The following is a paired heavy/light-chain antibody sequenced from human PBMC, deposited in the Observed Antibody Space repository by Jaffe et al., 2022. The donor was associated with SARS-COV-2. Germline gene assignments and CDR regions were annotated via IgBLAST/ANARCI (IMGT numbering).Light chain of an antibody. Sequence: IQLTQSPSFLSASVGDRVTITCRASLGLSTYLAWYQQKPGKAPKLLIYGASSLLSGVPSRFSGSGSGTQFTLTISSLQPEDFAIYYCQQLNTDPPTFGQGTKVEIK. V-gene: IGKV1-9*01. CDR2: GAS. J-gene: IGKJ1*01. CDR3: QQLNTDPPT. CDR1: LGLSTY.
Heavy chain of an antibody. D-gene: IGHD3-22*01. CDR2: IFYDGSDQ. CDR3: ARLDSSGSDRFFQY. Sequence: QVQLVESGGGVVQPGKSLRLSCAGSGFTFSSYVIHWVRQAPGKGLEWVTSIFYDGSDQDYADAVKGRFTVSRDNSGSTAYLQMDSLRHEDTAVYFCARLDSSGSDRFFQYWGQGTPVTVSS. V-gene: IGHV3-30-3*01. J-gene: IGHJ1*01. CDR1: GFTFSSYV.